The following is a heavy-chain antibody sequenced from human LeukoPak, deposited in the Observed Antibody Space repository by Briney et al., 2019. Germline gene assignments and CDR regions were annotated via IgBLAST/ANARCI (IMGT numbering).Heavy chain of an antibody. CDR2: IWYDGPNT. J-gene: IGHJ5*02. V-gene: IGHV3-33*08. Sequence: GGSLRLSCAASGFTFSSYSMNWVRQAPGKGLEWVAVIWYDGPNTNYADSVKGRFTISRDNAMNTLYLQVNSLRAEDTAVYYCWRDHNYCDSRRVFDPWGQGTLVTVSS. CDR1: GFTFSSYS. D-gene: IGHD3-10*01. CDR3: WRDHNYCDSRRVFDP.